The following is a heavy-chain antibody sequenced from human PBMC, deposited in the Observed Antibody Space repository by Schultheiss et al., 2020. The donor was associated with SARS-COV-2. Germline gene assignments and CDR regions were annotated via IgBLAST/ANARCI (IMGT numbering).Heavy chain of an antibody. J-gene: IGHJ3*02. V-gene: IGHV4-61*01. CDR3: ARDQGAAAGSDAFDI. CDR1: GGSVSSGSYY. CDR2: INHSGST. Sequence: SETLSLTCSVSGGSVSSGSYYWSWIRQPPGKGLEWIGEINHSGSTNYNPSLKSRVTISGDTSKNQFSLKLSSVTAADTAVYYCARDQGAAAGSDAFDIWGQGTMVTVSS. D-gene: IGHD6-13*01.